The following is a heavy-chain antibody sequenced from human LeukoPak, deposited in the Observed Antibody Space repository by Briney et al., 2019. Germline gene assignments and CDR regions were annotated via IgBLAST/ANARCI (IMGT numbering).Heavy chain of an antibody. Sequence: GGSLRLSCAASGFTFSSYAMTWVRQAPGRGLEWVSGISASGGSTYYADSVKGRFIISRENSKNTLYLQMSSLRAEDTAVYYCARDSQFHYYYYGMDVWGQGTTVTVSS. CDR2: ISASGGST. CDR1: GFTFSSYA. CDR3: ARDSQFHYYYYGMDV. J-gene: IGHJ6*02. D-gene: IGHD2-21*01. V-gene: IGHV3-23*01.